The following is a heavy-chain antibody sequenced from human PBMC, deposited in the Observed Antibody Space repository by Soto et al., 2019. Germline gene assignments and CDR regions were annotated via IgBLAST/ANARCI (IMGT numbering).Heavy chain of an antibody. V-gene: IGHV3-9*01. Sequence: EVQLVESGGGLVQPGRSLTLSCAASGFTFDDYAMHWVRQVPGKGLEWVSGINWNSGSIVYADSVKGRFTISRDNVKNSQHLHMNCLRVEDPALYDGAGGIGGVTHNWVDSWGQGTLVTVSS. CDR2: INWNSGSI. CDR1: GFTFDDYA. J-gene: IGHJ5*01. D-gene: IGHD2-15*01. CDR3: AGGIGGVTHNWVDS.